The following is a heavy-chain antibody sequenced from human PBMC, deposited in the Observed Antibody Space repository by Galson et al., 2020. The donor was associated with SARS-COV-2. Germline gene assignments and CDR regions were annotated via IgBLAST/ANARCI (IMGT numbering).Heavy chain of an antibody. J-gene: IGHJ3*02. CDR3: ARGPVRGTWYGGAFDI. D-gene: IGHD6-13*01. CDR2: FSYDGSNK. V-gene: IGHV3-30*03. CDR1: GFTFNDYG. Sequence: GESLKISCAASGFTFNDYGIHWVRQAPGKGLEWVALFSYDGSNKFNADSVRGRFTISRDNSENTLYLQMNSLRVEDTAVYYCARGPVRGTWYGGAFDIWGQGTMVTVSS.